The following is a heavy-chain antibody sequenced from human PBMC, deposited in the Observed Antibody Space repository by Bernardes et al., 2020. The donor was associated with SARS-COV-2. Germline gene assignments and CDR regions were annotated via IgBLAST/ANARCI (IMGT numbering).Heavy chain of an antibody. V-gene: IGHV1-46*03. CDR2: IKPSAGIA. CDR1: GYIFNTYY. J-gene: IGHJ4*02. CDR3: GSRLLSSGLDF. Sequence: ASVKVSCKASGYIFNTYYMYWVRQAPGQGLEWMGVIKPSAGIATYAQKFQGRVTMTRDTSTGTLYMELSSLRSEDTAVYYCGSRLLSSGLDFWGQGTLVTVSS. D-gene: IGHD6-19*01.